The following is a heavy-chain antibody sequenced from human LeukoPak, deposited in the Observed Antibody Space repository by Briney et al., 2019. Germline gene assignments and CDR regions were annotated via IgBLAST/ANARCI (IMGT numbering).Heavy chain of an antibody. J-gene: IGHJ4*02. Sequence: SGGSLRLSCAASAFTFSSYWMHWVRQAPGKGRVWVSRINSDGISTSYADSVKGRFTISRDNAKNTLYLQMNSLRAEDTAVYYCAKGGATVIDYWGQGTLVTVSS. CDR3: AKGGATVIDY. CDR1: AFTFSSYW. V-gene: IGHV3-74*01. CDR2: INSDGIST. D-gene: IGHD4-17*01.